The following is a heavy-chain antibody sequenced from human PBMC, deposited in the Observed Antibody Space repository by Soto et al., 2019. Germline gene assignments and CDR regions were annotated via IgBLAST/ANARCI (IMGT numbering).Heavy chain of an antibody. CDR1: GSPISDNY. CDR3: ARHGERTIRSLNWFDP. V-gene: IGHV4-59*08. Sequence: SETLSLTCTVSGSPISDNYLSWFRQAPGQGLEWVGYMYYTGTTTYNPSVKSRVTISVDTSKNQFSLKLSSVTAADTAVYYCARHGERTIRSLNWFDPWGQGTLVTVSS. D-gene: IGHD4-17*01. CDR2: MYYTGTT. J-gene: IGHJ5*02.